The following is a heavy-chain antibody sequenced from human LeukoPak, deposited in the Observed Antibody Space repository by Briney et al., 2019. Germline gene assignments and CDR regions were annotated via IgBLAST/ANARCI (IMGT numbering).Heavy chain of an antibody. D-gene: IGHD3-16*01. Sequence: PGGSLRLSCEASGLSFSSYAMSWVRQAPGKGLEWVSAISGSGDPTYYADSVKGRFTISRDNSKNTLYLQMNSLRAEDTAVYYCANDIDDYNTFPPVFQHWGQGTLVTVSS. V-gene: IGHV3-23*01. CDR3: ANDIDDYNTFPPVFQH. CDR2: ISGSGDPT. J-gene: IGHJ1*01. CDR1: GLSFSSYA.